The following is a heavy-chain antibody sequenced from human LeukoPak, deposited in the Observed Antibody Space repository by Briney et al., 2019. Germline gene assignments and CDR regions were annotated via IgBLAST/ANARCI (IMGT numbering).Heavy chain of an antibody. CDR3: ARGLGWITPGAPYFDL. D-gene: IGHD5-12*01. Sequence: GGSLRLSCAASGFTFNTQSMNWVRQAPGKGLEWLSAISSSGGHIYYAGSVQGRFTISRDDAKESVYLQLNSLRAEDTAVYYCARGLGWITPGAPYFDLWGQGTPITVSS. CDR1: GFTFNTQS. V-gene: IGHV3-21*01. J-gene: IGHJ4*03. CDR2: ISSSGGHI.